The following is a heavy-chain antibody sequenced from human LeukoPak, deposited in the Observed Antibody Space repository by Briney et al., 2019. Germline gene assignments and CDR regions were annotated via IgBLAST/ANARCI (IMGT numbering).Heavy chain of an antibody. D-gene: IGHD6-13*01. Sequence: SVKVSCKASGGTFSSYAISWVRQAPGQGLEWMGGIIPIFGTANYAQKFQGRVTITADKSTSTAYMELSSLRSEDTAVYYCARAGSSSWDYYYYYMDVWGKGTTVTVSS. CDR1: GGTFSSYA. J-gene: IGHJ6*03. CDR2: IIPIFGTA. V-gene: IGHV1-69*06. CDR3: ARAGSSSWDYYYYYMDV.